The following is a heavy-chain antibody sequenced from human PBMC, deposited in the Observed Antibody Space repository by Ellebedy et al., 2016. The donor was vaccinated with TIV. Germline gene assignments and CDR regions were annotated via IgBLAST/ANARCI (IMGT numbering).Heavy chain of an antibody. Sequence: SETLSLXXTVSGGSISTYYWSWIRQPPGKGLEWIGYIYYSWSSNYNPSLKSRVTISGDTSKNQFFLKLSSVTAADTAAYYCASHYGLDYWGQGTLVTVSS. CDR2: IYYSWSS. J-gene: IGHJ4*02. CDR3: ASHYGLDY. D-gene: IGHD4-17*01. CDR1: GGSISTYY. V-gene: IGHV4-59*01.